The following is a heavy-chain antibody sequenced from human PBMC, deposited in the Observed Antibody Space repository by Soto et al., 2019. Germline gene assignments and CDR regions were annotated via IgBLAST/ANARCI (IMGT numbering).Heavy chain of an antibody. V-gene: IGHV4-59*12. J-gene: IGHJ2*01. CDR3: ANRLSDYGHGEVDL. CDR1: GGSISSYY. D-gene: IGHD4-17*01. CDR2: IYYSGST. Sequence: SETLSLTCTVSGGSISSYYWSWVRQPPGKGLEWIGYIYYSGSTNYNPSLKSRVTISVDTSKNQFSLKLSSVTAADTAVYYCANRLSDYGHGEVDLWGRGTLVTVSS.